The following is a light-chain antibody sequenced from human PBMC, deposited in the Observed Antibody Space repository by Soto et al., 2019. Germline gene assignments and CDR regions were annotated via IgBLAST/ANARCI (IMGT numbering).Light chain of an antibody. CDR2: GAS. V-gene: IGKV1-39*01. CDR1: QSITKY. Sequence: DVQMTQSPSSLSASVGDRVSITCRASQSITKYLSWYQQKPGKAPKLLIYGASSLQSGVPLRFGGSGVGTDVTLNISSLQPEDFATYYCQQTHSVPRTFGGGTKVEI. J-gene: IGKJ4*01. CDR3: QQTHSVPRT.